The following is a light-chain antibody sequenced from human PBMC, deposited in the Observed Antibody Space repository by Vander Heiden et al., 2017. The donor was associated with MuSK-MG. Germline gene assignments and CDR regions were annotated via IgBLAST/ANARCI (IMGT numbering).Light chain of an antibody. CDR1: TSNIGNTY. V-gene: IGLV1-51*02. CDR3: GTWETSLSAAV. Sequence: QSVLTQPPSVSAAPGQTVTISCPGGTSNIGNTYVTRYPQHRGTAPKPPIFDNNKRPSGIPDRFSASKSGTSATLAISGLQTGDEADYYCGTWETSLSAAVFGTGTKVTV. CDR2: DNN. J-gene: IGLJ1*01.